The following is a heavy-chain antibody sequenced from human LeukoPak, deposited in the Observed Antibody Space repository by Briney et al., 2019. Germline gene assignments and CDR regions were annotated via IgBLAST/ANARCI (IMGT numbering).Heavy chain of an antibody. J-gene: IGHJ4*02. CDR2: IGGSGGTT. CDR3: VSFYETY. V-gene: IGHV3-23*01. CDR1: GFTFSNYA. Sequence: GGSLRLSCAASGFTFSNYAMSWVRQAPGKGLEWVSAIGGSGGTTYYADSVKGRFTISKDNAKNTVYLQMNSLRAEDTAVYYCVSFYETYWGRGTLITVSS. D-gene: IGHD2/OR15-2a*01.